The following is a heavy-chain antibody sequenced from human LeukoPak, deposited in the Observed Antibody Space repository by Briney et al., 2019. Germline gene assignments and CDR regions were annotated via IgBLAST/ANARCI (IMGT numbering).Heavy chain of an antibody. V-gene: IGHV3-23*01. CDR1: GFTFSSCV. J-gene: IGHJ4*02. Sequence: PGGSLRLSCAASGFTFSSCVMNWVRQAPGKGLEWVSTISGSGDSTYYGESVKRRFTISRDNSKNTLFLQMNSLSGEDTAIYYCAPDPNNLLRHYWGQGTLVTVSS. D-gene: IGHD1-20*01. CDR2: ISGSGDST. CDR3: APDPNNLLRHY.